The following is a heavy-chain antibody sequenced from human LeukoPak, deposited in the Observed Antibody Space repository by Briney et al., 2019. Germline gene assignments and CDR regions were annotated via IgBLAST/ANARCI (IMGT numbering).Heavy chain of an antibody. CDR1: GGSISSYY. J-gene: IGHJ4*02. V-gene: IGHV4-4*07. Sequence: SETLSLTCTVSGGSISSYYWTWIRQPAGKGLEWIGRISTSGSTYYNPSLKSRVTISVDTSKNQFSLKLSSVTAADTAVYYCARGRGYSLKFDYWGQGTLVTVSS. CDR3: ARGRGYSLKFDY. D-gene: IGHD5-18*01. CDR2: ISTSGST.